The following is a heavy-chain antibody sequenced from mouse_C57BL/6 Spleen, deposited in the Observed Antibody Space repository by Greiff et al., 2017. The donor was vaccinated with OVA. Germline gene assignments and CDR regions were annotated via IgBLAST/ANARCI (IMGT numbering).Heavy chain of an antibody. D-gene: IGHD3-1*01. CDR3: ARSLGLGDFDC. Sequence: QVQLQQPGAELVKPGASVKLSCKASGYTFTSYWMQWVKQRPGQGLEWIGEIDPSDSYTNYNQKFKGKATLTVDTSSSTAYMQLSSLTSEDSAVYYCARSLGLGDFDCWGQGTTLTVSS. J-gene: IGHJ2*01. CDR2: IDPSDSYT. CDR1: GYTFTSYW. V-gene: IGHV1-50*01.